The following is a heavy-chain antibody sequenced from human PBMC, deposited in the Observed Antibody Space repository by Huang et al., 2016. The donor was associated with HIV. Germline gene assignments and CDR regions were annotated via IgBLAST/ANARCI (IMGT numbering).Heavy chain of an antibody. V-gene: IGHV1-69*06. J-gene: IGHJ4*02. D-gene: IGHD3-10*01. CDR2: IVPTFDSD. CDR3: VTDGESRSYFDY. Sequence: QVKLEQSAAELKMPGSSVKVSCKASGVTFSSDTISWVRQAPGQGLEWMGSIVPTFDSDNYAQKFRGRVTITVDKPTNTAYMELTSLRPEDTAIYYCVTDGESRSYFDYWGQGTRVIVSS. CDR1: GVTFSSDT.